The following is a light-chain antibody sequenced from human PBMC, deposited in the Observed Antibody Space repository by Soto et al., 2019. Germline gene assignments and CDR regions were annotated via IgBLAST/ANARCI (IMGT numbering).Light chain of an antibody. J-gene: IGLJ2*01. CDR2: SNN. V-gene: IGLV1-44*01. CDR3: AAWDDSLNAVL. Sequence: QSVLTQPPSASETPGQRVTISCSGSNSNIGSNVVNWYQQLPGTAPKLLIFSNNQRPSGVPDRFSGSKSGTSASLAISGLQSKDEADYFCAAWDDSLNAVLFGGGTKLTVL. CDR1: NSNIGSNV.